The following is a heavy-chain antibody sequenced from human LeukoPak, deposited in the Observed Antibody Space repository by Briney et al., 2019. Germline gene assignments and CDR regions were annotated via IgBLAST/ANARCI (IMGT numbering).Heavy chain of an antibody. V-gene: IGHV3-66*01. D-gene: IGHD6-13*01. CDR2: IYNTGSI. Sequence: GGSLRLSCAASGFTFSSYGMHWVRQAPGKGLEWVSVIYNTGSIYYADSVKGRFTISRDNSKNTLYLQMNSLRAEDTAVYYCARGLSSSRWYYNWGQGTLVTVSS. CDR1: GFTFSSYG. CDR3: ARGLSSSRWYYN. J-gene: IGHJ4*02.